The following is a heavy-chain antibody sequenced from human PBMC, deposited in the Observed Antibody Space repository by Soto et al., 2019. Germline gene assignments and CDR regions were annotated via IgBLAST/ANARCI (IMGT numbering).Heavy chain of an antibody. V-gene: IGHV3-23*01. CDR1: GCTLLDYA. CDR2: TSDSGDIT. D-gene: IGHD2-15*01. J-gene: IGHJ6*02. CDR3: AKARCGGNCFYAVDV. Sequence: GGSLRLSCAASGCTLLDYAMSWVRQAPRKGLEWVSSTSDSGDITYYADSVKGRFTVSRDNSKNTLYLQMNSLRAEDTAVYYCAKARCGGNCFYAVDVWGQGTTVTVSS.